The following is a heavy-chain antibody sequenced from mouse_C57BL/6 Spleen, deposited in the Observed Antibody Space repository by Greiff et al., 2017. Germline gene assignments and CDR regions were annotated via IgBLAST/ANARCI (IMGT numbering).Heavy chain of an antibody. CDR3: ARGYYYAWYFDV. J-gene: IGHJ1*03. CDR1: GYAFSSYW. CDR2: IYPGDGDT. Sequence: QVQLKQSGAELVKPGASVKISCTASGYAFSSYWMNWVKQWPGKGLEWIGQIYPGDGDTNYNGKFKGKATLTADKSSSTAYMQLSSLTSEDSAVYFCARGYYYAWYFDVWGTGTTVTVAS. D-gene: IGHD1-1*01. V-gene: IGHV1-80*01.